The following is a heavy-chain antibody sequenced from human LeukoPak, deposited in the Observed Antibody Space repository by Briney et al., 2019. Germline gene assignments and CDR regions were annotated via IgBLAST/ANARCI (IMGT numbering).Heavy chain of an antibody. J-gene: IGHJ3*02. CDR2: IRYDGSNQ. CDR3: ATDSGVGMATTFSILDI. V-gene: IGHV3-30*02. D-gene: IGHD5-24*01. Sequence: GGSLRPSCAASGFIFSNYGMHWVRQAPGKGLEWVAFIRYDGSNQYYADSVKGLFTIARDNVKDTLYLQMNSLRAEDTAVYYCATDSGVGMATTFSILDIWGQGTMVTVSS. CDR1: GFIFSNYG.